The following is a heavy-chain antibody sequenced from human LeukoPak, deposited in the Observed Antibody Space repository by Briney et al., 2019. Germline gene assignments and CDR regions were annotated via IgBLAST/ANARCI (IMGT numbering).Heavy chain of an antibody. D-gene: IGHD1-26*01. V-gene: IGHV3-64*01. CDR2: ISSNGGST. Sequence: GGSLRLSCAASGFTFSSYAMHWVRQAPGKGLEYASAISSNGGSTYYANSVKGRFTISRDNSKNTLYFQMGSLRAEDMAVYYCARGRIVGATTGPCDYWGQGTLVTVSS. J-gene: IGHJ4*02. CDR3: ARGRIVGATTGPCDY. CDR1: GFTFSSYA.